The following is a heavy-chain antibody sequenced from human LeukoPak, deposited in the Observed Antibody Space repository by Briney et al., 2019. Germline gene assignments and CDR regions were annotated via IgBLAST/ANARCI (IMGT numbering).Heavy chain of an antibody. CDR1: GYTFTGYY. D-gene: IGHD6-25*01. CDR2: INPNSGGT. CDR3: ARDRVPGRPGYYFDY. Sequence: EASVKVSCKASGYTFTGYYMHWVRQAPGQGLEWMGWINPNSGGTNYAQKFQGRVTMARDTSISTAYMELSRLRSDDTAVYYCARDRVPGRPGYYFDYWGQGTLVTVSS. V-gene: IGHV1-2*02. J-gene: IGHJ4*02.